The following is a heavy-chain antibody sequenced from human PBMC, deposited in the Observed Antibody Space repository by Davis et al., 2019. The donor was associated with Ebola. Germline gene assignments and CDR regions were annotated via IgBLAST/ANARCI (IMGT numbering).Heavy chain of an antibody. Sequence: SESLSLTCTVSGGSISSYYWSWIRQPPGKGLEWIGYIYYSGSTYYNPSLQSRVTISVDKSKNQFSLKLSSVTAADTAVYYWARAYRQLDYFDYWGQGTLVTVSS. CDR1: GGSISSYY. D-gene: IGHD6-6*01. J-gene: IGHJ4*02. CDR2: IYYSGST. V-gene: IGHV4-59*12. CDR3: ARAYRQLDYFDY.